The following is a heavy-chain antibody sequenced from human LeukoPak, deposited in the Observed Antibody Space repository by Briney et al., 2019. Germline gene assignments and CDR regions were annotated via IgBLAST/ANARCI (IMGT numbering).Heavy chain of an antibody. CDR3: ASSLVVVTAHGPREDAFDI. CDR1: GGTFSSYA. J-gene: IGHJ3*02. V-gene: IGHV1-69*13. CDR2: IIPIFGTA. D-gene: IGHD2-21*02. Sequence: ASVKVSCKASGGTFSSYAISWVRQAPGQGLEWMGGIIPIFGTANYAQKFQGRVTITADESTSTAYMELSSLRSEDTAVYYCASSLVVVTAHGPREDAFDIWGQGTMVTVSS.